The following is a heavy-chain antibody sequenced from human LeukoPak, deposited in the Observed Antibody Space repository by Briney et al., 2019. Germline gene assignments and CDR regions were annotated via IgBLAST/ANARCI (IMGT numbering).Heavy chain of an antibody. CDR1: GGSISSYY. J-gene: IGHJ3*02. Sequence: SETLSLTCTVSGGSISSYYWSWVRQPPGKGLEWIGYIYHSGYTNYNPSLKSRVTISVDTSKNQFSLKLSSVTAADTAVYYCARVLQPRDSSSWGEAFDIWGQGTMVTVSS. V-gene: IGHV4-59*01. CDR2: IYHSGYT. D-gene: IGHD6-13*01. CDR3: ARVLQPRDSSSWGEAFDI.